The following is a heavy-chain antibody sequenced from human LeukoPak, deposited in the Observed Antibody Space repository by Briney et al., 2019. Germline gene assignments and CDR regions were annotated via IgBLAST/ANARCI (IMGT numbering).Heavy chain of an antibody. CDR3: AKSHYYDISGCCDY. Sequence: GGSLRLSCAASGFTFSSYAKSWVRQAPGQGLERVSAISGCGDDTYYADSVKGRFTISSDNSKNTLYLQMNSLIAEDAAVYYCAKSHYYDISGCCDYWGQGTLVTVSS. J-gene: IGHJ4*02. CDR1: GFTFSSYA. V-gene: IGHV3-23*01. CDR2: ISGCGDDT. D-gene: IGHD3-22*01.